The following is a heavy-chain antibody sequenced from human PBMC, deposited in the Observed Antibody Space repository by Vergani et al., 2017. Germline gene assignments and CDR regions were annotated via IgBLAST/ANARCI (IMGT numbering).Heavy chain of an antibody. V-gene: IGHV3-11*06. CDR2: ISSSSSYT. J-gene: IGHJ6*02. CDR3: ERDCRRVSREPPQLLIPTRARNYYYGMDV. D-gene: IGHD6-19*01. Sequence: QVQLVESGGGLVKPGGSLRLSCAASGFTFSDYYMSWIRQAPGKGLEWVSYISSSSSYTNYADSVKGRFTIARDNAKNSLYLQMNSLRSEDTALYYCERDCRRVSREPPQLLIPTRARNYYYGMDVWGQGTTVTVSS. CDR1: GFTFSDYY.